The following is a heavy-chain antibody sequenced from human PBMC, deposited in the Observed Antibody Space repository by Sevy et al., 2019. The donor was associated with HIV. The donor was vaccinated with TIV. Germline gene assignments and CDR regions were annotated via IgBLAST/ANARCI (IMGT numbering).Heavy chain of an antibody. J-gene: IGHJ4*02. V-gene: IGHV3-48*02. CDR3: ARLSGYSSSWSYFDY. CDR2: ISSSSSTI. D-gene: IGHD6-13*01. CDR1: GFTFSSYS. Sequence: GGSLRLSCAASGFTFSSYSMNWVRQAPGKGLEWVSYISSSSSTIYYADSVNGRFHIYRDNAKNSLYLQMNSLRDEDTAVYYCARLSGYSSSWSYFDYWGQGTLVTVSS.